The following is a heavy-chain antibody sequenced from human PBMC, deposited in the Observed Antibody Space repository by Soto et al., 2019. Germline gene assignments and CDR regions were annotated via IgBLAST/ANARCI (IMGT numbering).Heavy chain of an antibody. Sequence: GPSVKVSCTTSGYAFSGFYIHWVRQAPGQGLESMGWIYPDSGGTDYAQKFQGRVTMTRDTSISTAYMELSRLRSDDTAVYYCRVTGVSEVDYWGQGTLGTVSS. V-gene: IGHV1-2*02. CDR3: RVTGVSEVDY. J-gene: IGHJ4*02. D-gene: IGHD2-8*01. CDR2: IYPDSGGT. CDR1: GYAFSGFY.